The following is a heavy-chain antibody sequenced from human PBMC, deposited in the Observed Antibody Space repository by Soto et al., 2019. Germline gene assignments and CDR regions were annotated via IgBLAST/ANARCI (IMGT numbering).Heavy chain of an antibody. V-gene: IGHV4-31*03. Sequence: PSETLSLTCTVSGGSISSGGYYWSWIRQHPGKGLEWIGYIYYSGSTYYNPSLKSRVTISVDTSKNQFSLKLSSVTAADTAVYYCARESPTPMTTLSRGMDVWGQGTTVTVSS. CDR1: GGSISSGGYY. CDR3: ARESPTPMTTLSRGMDV. J-gene: IGHJ6*02. CDR2: IYYSGST. D-gene: IGHD4-4*01.